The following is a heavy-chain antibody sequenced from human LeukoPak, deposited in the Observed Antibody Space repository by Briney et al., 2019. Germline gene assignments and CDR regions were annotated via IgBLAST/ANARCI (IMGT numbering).Heavy chain of an antibody. J-gene: IGHJ4*02. CDR3: ARDYSSSLGLDY. Sequence: GALRLSCVGSGVTVKSYYMNWDRQAPGNGLESVAVFFSDGSTYYADSVKGRFTISRDDSKNTLYLQMNSLRAEDTAVYYCARDYSSSLGLDYWGQGTLVTVSS. D-gene: IGHD6-13*01. CDR2: FFSDGST. CDR1: GVTVKSYY. V-gene: IGHV3-66*01.